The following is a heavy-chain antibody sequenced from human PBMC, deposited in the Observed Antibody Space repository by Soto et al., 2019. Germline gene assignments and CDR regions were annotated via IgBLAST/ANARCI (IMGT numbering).Heavy chain of an antibody. CDR2: IIPIFETA. V-gene: IGHV1-69*13. J-gene: IGHJ4*02. Sequence: SVKVSCKASGGTFSSHAFSWVRQAPGQGLEWVGGIIPIFETANYAQEFQGRVTISADESTNTVYMDLSSLRSEDTAMYYCARDLAAGDVWGQGTLVTVSS. CDR1: GGTFSSHA. CDR3: ARDLAAGDV. D-gene: IGHD6-13*01.